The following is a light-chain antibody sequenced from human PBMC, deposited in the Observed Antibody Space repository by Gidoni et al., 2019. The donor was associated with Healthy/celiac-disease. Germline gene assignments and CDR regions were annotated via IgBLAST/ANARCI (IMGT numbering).Light chain of an antibody. CDR2: AAS. CDR3: QQYSSYPRT. Sequence: AIRMTQSTSSFAASTGDRGTITCRARQGISSYLAWFQQKPGKAPKLLIYAASTLQSGVPSRFSGSGSGTDFTLTISCLQSEDFATYYCQQYSSYPRTFGQGTKLEIK. V-gene: IGKV1-8*01. CDR1: QGISSY. J-gene: IGKJ2*01.